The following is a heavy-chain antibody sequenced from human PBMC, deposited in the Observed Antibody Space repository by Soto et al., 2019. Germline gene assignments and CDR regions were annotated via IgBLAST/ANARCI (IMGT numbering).Heavy chain of an antibody. J-gene: IGHJ5*02. V-gene: IGHV1-2*02. CDR3: ARDVAENYSNIRFDP. Sequence: ASVKVSCKASGYTFTGYYMHWVRQAPGQGLEWMGWINPNSGGTNYAQKFQGRVTMTRDTSISTAYMELSRLRSDDTAVYYCARDVAENYSNIRFDPWGQGTLVTVSS. CDR2: INPNSGGT. CDR1: GYTFTGYY. D-gene: IGHD4-4*01.